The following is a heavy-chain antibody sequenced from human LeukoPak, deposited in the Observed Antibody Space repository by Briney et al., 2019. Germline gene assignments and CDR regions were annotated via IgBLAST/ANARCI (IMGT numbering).Heavy chain of an antibody. CDR1: GFTFSTYS. Sequence: GGSLRLSCAASGFTFSTYSMHWVRQAPGKGLEWVSSIRSGSTYINYADSVKGRFTISRDDAKKSLYLQMNSLRAEDTAVYYCARDGIFDYWGQGTLVIVSS. CDR2: IRSGSTYI. V-gene: IGHV3-21*01. CDR3: ARDGIFDY. J-gene: IGHJ4*02.